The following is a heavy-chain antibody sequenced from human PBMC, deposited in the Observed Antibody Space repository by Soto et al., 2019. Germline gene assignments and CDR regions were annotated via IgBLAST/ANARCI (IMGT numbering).Heavy chain of an antibody. D-gene: IGHD2-15*01. V-gene: IGHV4-59*08. CDR1: GGSISSNY. CDR2: IYYSGST. CDR3: ARHLIGYCSGGSCYEGYYFDY. J-gene: IGHJ4*02. Sequence: SETLSLTCTVSGGSISSNYWSWIRQPPAKGLEWIGSIYYSGSTNYNPSLKSRVTISVDTSKNQFSLKLSSVTAADTAVYYCARHLIGYCSGGSCYEGYYFDYWGQGTLVTVSS.